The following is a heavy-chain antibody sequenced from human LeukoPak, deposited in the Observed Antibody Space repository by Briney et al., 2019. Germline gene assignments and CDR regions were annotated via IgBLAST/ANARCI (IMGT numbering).Heavy chain of an antibody. Sequence: ASVKVSCKASGYTFTGYYMYWVRQAPGQGLEWMGWINPNSGGTNYAQKFQGRVTMTRDTSISTAYMELSRLRSDDTAVYYCARGIAAARHFDYWGQGTLVTVSS. CDR2: INPNSGGT. J-gene: IGHJ4*02. CDR1: GYTFTGYY. D-gene: IGHD6-13*01. V-gene: IGHV1-2*02. CDR3: ARGIAAARHFDY.